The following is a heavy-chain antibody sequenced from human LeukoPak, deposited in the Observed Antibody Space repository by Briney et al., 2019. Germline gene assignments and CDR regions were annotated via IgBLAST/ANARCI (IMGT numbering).Heavy chain of an antibody. CDR3: ASPYDYGDHYLDALHI. V-gene: IGHV1-69*06. Sequence: ASVTVSCKASGGTFSSYAVSWVRQAPGQGLEGMGRIIPLFGTADYAQRYQGRVTISADNSLNTAYLELSSLTSEDTAVYYCASPYDYGDHYLDALHIWGQGTIVTVSS. CDR2: IIPLFGTA. CDR1: GGTFSSYA. J-gene: IGHJ3*02. D-gene: IGHD4-17*01.